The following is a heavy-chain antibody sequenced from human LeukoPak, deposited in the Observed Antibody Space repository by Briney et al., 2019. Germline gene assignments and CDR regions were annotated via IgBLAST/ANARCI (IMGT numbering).Heavy chain of an antibody. Sequence: PSETLSLTCSVSDDSITMYYWTWIRQPPGKGLEWIGYVDHTGSTNFNPSLKSRVTISVDTSKNQFSLKLSSVTAADTAVYYCARERGRSYGSVPYYYYMDVWGKGTTVTVSS. CDR2: VDHTGST. D-gene: IGHD5-18*01. CDR1: DDSITMYY. V-gene: IGHV4-59*01. J-gene: IGHJ6*03. CDR3: ARERGRSYGSVPYYYYMDV.